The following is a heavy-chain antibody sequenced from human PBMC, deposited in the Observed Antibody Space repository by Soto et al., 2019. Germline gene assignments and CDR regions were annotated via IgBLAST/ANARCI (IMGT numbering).Heavy chain of an antibody. CDR2: LNPNTGNS. CDR3: ARRAETNGWNGFGADKYYFDF. D-gene: IGHD1-1*01. V-gene: IGHV1-8*02. CDR1: GYTFTSYY. Sequence: QVQLVQSGAEVKKPGASVKVSCKASGYTFTSYYMHWVRQAPGQGLEWMGWLNPNTGNSGYAQKFQGRITVTSDTSINTVHMELSSLRSEDTAVYYCARRAETNGWNGFGADKYYFDFWGQGTLVTVSS. J-gene: IGHJ4*02.